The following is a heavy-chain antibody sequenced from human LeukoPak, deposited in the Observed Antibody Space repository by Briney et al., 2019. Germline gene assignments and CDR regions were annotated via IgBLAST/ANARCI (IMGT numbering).Heavy chain of an antibody. CDR2: IYYSGST. V-gene: IGHV4-39*07. D-gene: IGHD3-22*01. CDR3: ARCDDTYYFDY. J-gene: IGHJ4*02. CDR1: GGSFSSYY. Sequence: SETLSLTCAVYGGSFSSYYWGWIRQPPGKGLEWIGSIYYSGSTYYNPSLKSRVTISVDTSKNQFSLKLSSVTAADTAVYYCARCDDTYYFDYWGQGTLVTVSS.